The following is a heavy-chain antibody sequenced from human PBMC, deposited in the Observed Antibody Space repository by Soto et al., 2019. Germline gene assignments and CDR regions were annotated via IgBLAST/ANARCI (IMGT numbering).Heavy chain of an antibody. CDR2: ISHSGTT. V-gene: IGHV4-61*08. Sequence: SETLSLTCSVSGDSVRTNVYYWSWIRQPPGKGLEWIAYISHSGTTKSNPSLKSPVTVSVDTSMNQFSLKLNFVTAADTAMYYCARVSFYYDSSGYPVGWFDPWGQGTLVTVSS. D-gene: IGHD3-22*01. CDR1: GDSVRTNVYY. J-gene: IGHJ5*02. CDR3: ARVSFYYDSSGYPVGWFDP.